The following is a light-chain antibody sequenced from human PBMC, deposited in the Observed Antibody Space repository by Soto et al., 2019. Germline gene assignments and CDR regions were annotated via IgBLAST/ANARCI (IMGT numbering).Light chain of an antibody. Sequence: DIQIAQSPSTPSSSVGERSNITFPASQSISSWLAWYQQKPGKAPKLLIYKASTLKSGVPSKFSGRGSGTEFTLTISSLQPDDFATYYCQHYNSYSETFGQGTKVEIK. CDR1: QSISSW. V-gene: IGKV1-5*03. CDR2: KAS. CDR3: QHYNSYSET. J-gene: IGKJ1*01.